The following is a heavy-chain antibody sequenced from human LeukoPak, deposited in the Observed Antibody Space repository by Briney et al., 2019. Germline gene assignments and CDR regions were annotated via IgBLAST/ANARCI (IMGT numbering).Heavy chain of an antibody. CDR3: ARLDNSGYFCY. J-gene: IGHJ4*02. V-gene: IGHV3-7*01. CDR1: GFTLSSNW. D-gene: IGHD3-22*01. CDR2: IKQDGSEI. Sequence: GGSLRLSCAASGFTLSSNWMSWVRQAPGKGLEWVANIKQDGSEIHYLDSVKGRFTISRGNAKNSLYLQMNSLRAEDTAVYYCARLDNSGYFCYWGQGTLVTVSS.